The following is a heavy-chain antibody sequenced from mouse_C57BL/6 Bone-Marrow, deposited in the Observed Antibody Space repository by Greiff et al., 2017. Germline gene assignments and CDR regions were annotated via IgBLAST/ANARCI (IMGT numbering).Heavy chain of an antibody. CDR1: GYSFTGYF. D-gene: IGHD1-1*01. V-gene: IGHV1-20*01. Sequence: EVKLVESGPELVKPGDSVKISCKASGYSFTGYFMNWVMQSHGKSLEWIGRINPYNGDTFYNQKFKGKATLTVDKSSSTAHMELRSLTSEDSAVYYCARPYGSSPWFAYWGQGTLVTVSA. CDR2: INPYNGDT. CDR3: ARPYGSSPWFAY. J-gene: IGHJ3*01.